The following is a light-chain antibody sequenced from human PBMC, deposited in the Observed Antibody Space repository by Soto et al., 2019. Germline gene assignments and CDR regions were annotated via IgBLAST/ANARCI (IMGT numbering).Light chain of an antibody. CDR1: QSVNSNY. Sequence: EIVLTQSPGTLSLSPGERATLSCRASQSVNSNYLAWYQRKPGQAPRLLIYGASNRATDIPYGFSARGSGTDFTLTSSRLEAEDVAVYYCRQYDSTPPTFGQGTKVEVK. J-gene: IGKJ1*01. CDR2: GAS. V-gene: IGKV3-20*01. CDR3: RQYDSTPPT.